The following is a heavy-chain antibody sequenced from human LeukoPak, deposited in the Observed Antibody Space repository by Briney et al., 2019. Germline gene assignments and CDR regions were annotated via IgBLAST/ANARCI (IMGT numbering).Heavy chain of an antibody. CDR3: ARDLTTMIVGTRKQGFQRRSFDY. J-gene: IGHJ4*02. Sequence: ASVKVSCKASGYTFTSYYMHWVRQAPGQGLEWMGIINPSGGSTSYAQKFQGRVTMTRDTSTSTVYMELGSLRSEDTAVYYCARDLTTMIVGTRKQGFQRRSFDYWGQGTLVTVSS. D-gene: IGHD3-22*01. CDR1: GYTFTSYY. CDR2: INPSGGST. V-gene: IGHV1-46*01.